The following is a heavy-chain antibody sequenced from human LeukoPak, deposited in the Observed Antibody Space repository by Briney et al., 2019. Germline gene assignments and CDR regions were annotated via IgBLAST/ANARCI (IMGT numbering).Heavy chain of an antibody. CDR3: AKDGGYCSSTSCYPNSEYFDY. CDR1: GFTFNSYG. D-gene: IGHD2-2*03. Sequence: GGSLRLSCAASGFTFNSYGMHWVRQAPGKGLEWVAFIRYDGSNKYYADSVKGRFTISRDNSKDTLYLQMNSLRAEDTAVYYCAKDGGYCSSTSCYPNSEYFDYWGQGTLVTVSS. CDR2: IRYDGSNK. V-gene: IGHV3-30*02. J-gene: IGHJ4*02.